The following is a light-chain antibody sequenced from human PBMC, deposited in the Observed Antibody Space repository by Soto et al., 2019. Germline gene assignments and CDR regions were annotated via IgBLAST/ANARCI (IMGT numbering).Light chain of an antibody. CDR3: LKYGSSQGWT. CDR1: QTVDSNF. CDR2: AAS. Sequence: DIVLTQSPGTLSLSPGARATLSCRASQTVDSNFLAWYQQKPGQPPRLLTSAASTRATGIPDRFSGSGSGTAYTLTIGRLHPEDVAVYYCLKYGSSQGWTFGPGTKVDIK. J-gene: IGKJ1*01. V-gene: IGKV3-20*01.